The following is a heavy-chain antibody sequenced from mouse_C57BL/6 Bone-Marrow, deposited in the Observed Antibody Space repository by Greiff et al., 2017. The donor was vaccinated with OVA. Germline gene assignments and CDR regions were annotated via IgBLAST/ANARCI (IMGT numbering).Heavy chain of an antibody. CDR1: GYAFTNYL. Sequence: QVHVKQSGAELVRPGTSVKVSCKASGYAFTNYLIEWVKQRPGQGLEWIGVINPGSGGTNYNEKFKGKATLTADKSSSTAYMQLSSLTSEDSAVYFCARPGSSYDYYAMDDWGQGTSVTVSS. CDR3: ARPGSSYDYYAMDD. CDR2: INPGSGGT. D-gene: IGHD1-1*01. J-gene: IGHJ4*01. V-gene: IGHV1-54*01.